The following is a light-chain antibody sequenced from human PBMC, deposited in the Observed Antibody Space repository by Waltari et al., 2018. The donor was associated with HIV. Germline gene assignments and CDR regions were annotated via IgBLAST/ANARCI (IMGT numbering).Light chain of an antibody. Sequence: QSVLTQPPSASGTPGQRVTISCSGTSSNIGSHTVDWYQQLPGAAPKLHISSTKQRPSGVPDRVSGSKSGTSASLAISGLQSEDEADYFCATWDDSLNGHVFGGGTKLTV. CDR3: ATWDDSLNGHV. J-gene: IGLJ3*02. V-gene: IGLV1-44*01. CDR1: SSNIGSHT. CDR2: STK.